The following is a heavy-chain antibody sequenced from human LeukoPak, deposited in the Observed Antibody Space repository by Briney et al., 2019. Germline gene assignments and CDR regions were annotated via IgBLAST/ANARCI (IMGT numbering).Heavy chain of an antibody. D-gene: IGHD1-7*01. Sequence: AVKVSCKASGGTFSSYAISWVRQAPGQGLEWMGGIIPIFGTANYAQKFQGRVTITADESTSTAYMELSSLRSEDTAVYYCARGGGELEDWPIDYWGQGTLVTVSS. J-gene: IGHJ4*02. CDR3: ARGGGELEDWPIDY. CDR1: GGTFSSYA. CDR2: IIPIFGTA. V-gene: IGHV1-69*13.